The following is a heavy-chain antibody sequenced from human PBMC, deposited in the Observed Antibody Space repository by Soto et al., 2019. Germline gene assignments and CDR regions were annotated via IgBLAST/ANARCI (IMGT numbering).Heavy chain of an antibody. J-gene: IGHJ4*02. CDR2: INHSGST. CDR1: GGSCSGYD. D-gene: IGHD6-13*01. CDR3: ARGTHSIAAAGTPGPSSLVLFDY. V-gene: IGHV4-34*01. Sequence: SETLSLTCAVYGGSCSGYDWSWIRQPPGKGLEWIGEINHSGSTNYNPSLKSRVTISVDTSKNQFSLKLSSVTAADTAVYYCARGTHSIAAAGTPGPSSLVLFDYWGQGTLVTVSS.